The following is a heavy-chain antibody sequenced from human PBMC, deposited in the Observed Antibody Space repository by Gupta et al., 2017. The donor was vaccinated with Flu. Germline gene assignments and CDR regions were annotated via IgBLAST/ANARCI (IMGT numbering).Heavy chain of an antibody. J-gene: IGHJ3*02. V-gene: IGHV3-74*01. CDR2: INGDGRNT. Sequence: NYWMHWVRQAPGKGLVWVSRINGDGRNTTYADSVKGRFTMSRDNAKNTLNLQMNSLRAEDTAVYYCARGNGYYSYDAFDIWGQGTMVTVSS. D-gene: IGHD3-22*01. CDR1: NYW. CDR3: ARGNGYYSYDAFDI.